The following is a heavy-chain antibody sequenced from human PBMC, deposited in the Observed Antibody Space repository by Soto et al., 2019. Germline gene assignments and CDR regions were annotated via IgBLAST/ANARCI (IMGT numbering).Heavy chain of an antibody. CDR3: ARGPRGYVYYHGMDV. CDR1: GGSISSYY. Sequence: SETLSLTCTVSGGSISSYYVSWIRQSAGKGLEWIGRIDTSGTTNYNPSLKSRVTMSVDASKNHFSLYLSSVTAADTAVYYCARGPRGYVYYHGMDVWGQGTTVTVSS. J-gene: IGHJ6*02. D-gene: IGHD3-10*01. V-gene: IGHV4-4*07. CDR2: IDTSGTT.